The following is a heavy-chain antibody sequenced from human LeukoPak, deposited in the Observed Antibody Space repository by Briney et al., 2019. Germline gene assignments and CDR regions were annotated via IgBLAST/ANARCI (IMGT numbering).Heavy chain of an antibody. J-gene: IGHJ4*02. CDR2: IIPIFGTA. V-gene: IGHV1-69*06. D-gene: IGHD6-13*01. CDR1: GGTFSSYA. Sequence: SVEVSCKASGGTFSSYAISWVRQAPGQGLEWMGGIIPIFGTANYAQKFQGRVTITADKSTSTAYMELSSLRSEDTAVYYCARRIAAAHDYWGQGTLVTVSS. CDR3: ARRIAAAHDY.